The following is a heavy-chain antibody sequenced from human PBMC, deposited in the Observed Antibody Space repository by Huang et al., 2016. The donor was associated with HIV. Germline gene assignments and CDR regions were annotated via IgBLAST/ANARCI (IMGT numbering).Heavy chain of an antibody. J-gene: IGHJ4*02. V-gene: IGHV3-73*01. CDR3: TRLTMIGDGDY. CDR2: IRSKANSYAT. D-gene: IGHD3-22*01. Sequence: EVQLVESGGGLVQPGGSLKLSCAASGFTFSGSAMHWVRQASGKGLGWVGRIRSKANSYATAYAASVKGRFTISRDDSKNTAYLQMNSLKTEDTAVYYCTRLTMIGDGDYWGQRTLVTVSS. CDR1: GFTFSGSA.